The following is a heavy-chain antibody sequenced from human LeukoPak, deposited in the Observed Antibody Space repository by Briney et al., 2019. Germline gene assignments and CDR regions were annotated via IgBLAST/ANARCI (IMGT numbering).Heavy chain of an antibody. J-gene: IGHJ4*02. CDR3: ASLHYDILTGYAFDY. D-gene: IGHD3-9*01. CDR2: TRNKANSYTT. V-gene: IGHV3-72*01. Sequence: PGGSLRLSCVASGFSVGTSWMYWVRQAPGKGLEWVGRTRNKANSYTTEYAASVKGRFTISRDDSKNSLYLQMNSLKTEDTAVYYCASLHYDILTGYAFDYWGQGTLVTVSS. CDR1: GFSVGTSW.